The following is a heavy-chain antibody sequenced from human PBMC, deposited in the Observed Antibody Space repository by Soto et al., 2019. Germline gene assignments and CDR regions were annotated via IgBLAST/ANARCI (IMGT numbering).Heavy chain of an antibody. V-gene: IGHV3-30*18. Sequence: PGGSLRLSCAASGFTFSSYGMHWVRQAPGKGLEWVAVISYDGSNKYYADSVKGRFTISRDNSKNTLYLQMNSLRAEDTAVYYCAKDRPHRGIAAAGTPLDYWGQGTLVTVSS. CDR2: ISYDGSNK. CDR1: GFTFSSYG. D-gene: IGHD6-13*01. J-gene: IGHJ4*02. CDR3: AKDRPHRGIAAAGTPLDY.